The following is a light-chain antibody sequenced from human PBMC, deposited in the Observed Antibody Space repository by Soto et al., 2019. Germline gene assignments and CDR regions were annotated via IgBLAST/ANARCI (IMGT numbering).Light chain of an antibody. CDR3: QQYGSSPIT. Sequence: ESVLTQSPGSLSLAPGDRATLSCRASQSVSRSYLAWYQQKPGQAPRLLIFRASNRATGIPDRFSGSGSGTDFTLTISRLEPEDFAVYYCQQYGSSPITFGQGTRLENK. V-gene: IGKV3-20*01. CDR2: RAS. J-gene: IGKJ5*01. CDR1: QSVSRSY.